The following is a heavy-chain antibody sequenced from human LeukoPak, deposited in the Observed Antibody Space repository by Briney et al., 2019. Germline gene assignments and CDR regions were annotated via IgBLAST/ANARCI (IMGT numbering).Heavy chain of an antibody. CDR3: ARRYGSGSWGFVDY. V-gene: IGHV3-30*03. Sequence: GGSLRLSCAASGFTFSSYGMHWVRQAPGKGLEWVAVISYDGSNKYYADSVKGRFTISRDNSKNTLYLQMNSLRAEDTAVYYCARRYGSGSWGFVDYWGQGTLVTVSS. D-gene: IGHD3-10*01. CDR1: GFTFSSYG. J-gene: IGHJ4*02. CDR2: ISYDGSNK.